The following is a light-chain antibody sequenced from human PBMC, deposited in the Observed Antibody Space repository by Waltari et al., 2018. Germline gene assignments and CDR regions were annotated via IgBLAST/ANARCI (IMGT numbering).Light chain of an antibody. V-gene: IGKV1-39*01. J-gene: IGKJ3*01. Sequence: DIQMTQSPSSLSASVGDRLTLTCRTSENIAHYLHWYQQKPGKVPKLLLSSASTLQRGVPPRFSGSGSGTEFTLTISGLQREDLATYYCQQTYTTPFTFGPGTKVDVK. CDR2: SAS. CDR1: ENIAHY. CDR3: QQTYTTPFT.